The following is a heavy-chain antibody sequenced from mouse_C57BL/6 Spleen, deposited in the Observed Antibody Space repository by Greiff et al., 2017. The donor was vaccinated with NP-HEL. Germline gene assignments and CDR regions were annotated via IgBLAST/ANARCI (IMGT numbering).Heavy chain of an antibody. D-gene: IGHD2-4*01. CDR2: ISDGGSYT. J-gene: IGHJ2*01. Sequence: EVKLVESGGGLVKPGGSLKLSCAASGFTFSSYAMSWVRQTPEKRLEWVATISDGGSYTYYPDNVKGRFTISRDNAKNNLYLQMSHLKSEDTAMYYCARAMGMIKYYFDYWGQCTTLTVSS. CDR1: GFTFSSYA. V-gene: IGHV5-4*03. CDR3: ARAMGMIKYYFDY.